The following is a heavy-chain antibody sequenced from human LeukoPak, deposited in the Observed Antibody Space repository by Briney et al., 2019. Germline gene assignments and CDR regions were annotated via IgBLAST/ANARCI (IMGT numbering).Heavy chain of an antibody. CDR3: ARQVEMALDYYYYGMDV. V-gene: IGHV4-59*08. J-gene: IGHJ6*02. CDR1: GGSISSYY. Sequence: SETLSLTCTVSGGSISSYYWSWLRQPPGKGLEWIGYIYYSGSTNYNPSLKSRVTISVDTSKNQFSLKLSSVTTADTAVYYCARQVEMALDYYYYGMDVWGQGTTVTVSS. CDR2: IYYSGST. D-gene: IGHD5-24*01.